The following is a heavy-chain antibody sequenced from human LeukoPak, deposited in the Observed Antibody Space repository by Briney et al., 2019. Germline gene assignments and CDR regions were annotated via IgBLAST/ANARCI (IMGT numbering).Heavy chain of an antibody. V-gene: IGHV3-7*01. CDR1: GFTFSSYW. CDR3: ASQAGAFDI. CDR2: IKQEGSEK. Sequence: GGSLRLSCAPSGFTFSSYWMSWVPQAPGKGLEWVANIKQEGSEKNYVDTVKGRFTISRDNAKNSLYLQMNSLRAEETAVYYCASQAGAFDIWGQGTMVTVSS. J-gene: IGHJ3*02.